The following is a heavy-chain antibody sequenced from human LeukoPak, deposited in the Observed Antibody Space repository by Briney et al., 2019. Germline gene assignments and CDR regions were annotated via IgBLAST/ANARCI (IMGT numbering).Heavy chain of an antibody. D-gene: IGHD6-19*01. Sequence: PGGSLRLSCAASGFTFSSYGMHGVGQAPGKGLEGVAFIRYDGSNKYYADSVKGRFTISRDNSKNTLYLHMTSLRAEDTAVYYCAKSYSSGWYAIDYWGQGTLVTVSS. J-gene: IGHJ4*02. CDR1: GFTFSSYG. CDR3: AKSYSSGWYAIDY. V-gene: IGHV3-30*02. CDR2: IRYDGSNK.